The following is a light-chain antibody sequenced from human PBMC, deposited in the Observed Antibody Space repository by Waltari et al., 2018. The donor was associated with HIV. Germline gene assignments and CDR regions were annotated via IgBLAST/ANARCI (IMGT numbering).Light chain of an antibody. Sequence: SHESRRGAAPNLLIYDVTTPPSGISMRFSGSKSGSTVSLTISGLQAEDEADYYCCSYTSPTTLDVIFGGGTKLTVL. V-gene: IGLV2-14*03. J-gene: IGLJ2*01. CDR3: CSYTSPTTLDVI. CDR2: DVT.